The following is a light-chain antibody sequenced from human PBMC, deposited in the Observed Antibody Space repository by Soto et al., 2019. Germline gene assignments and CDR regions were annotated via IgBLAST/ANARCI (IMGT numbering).Light chain of an antibody. CDR1: QSISSY. V-gene: IGKV1-39*01. CDR3: QQSYNNPWT. Sequence: DIQMTQSPSSLSASLGDRVTITSRASQSISSYLNWYQQKQGKAPELLIYATSSLQSGVPSRFSGSGSGTDFTLTISSLQPEDFETYYCQQSYNNPWTFGQGTKVDIK. CDR2: ATS. J-gene: IGKJ1*01.